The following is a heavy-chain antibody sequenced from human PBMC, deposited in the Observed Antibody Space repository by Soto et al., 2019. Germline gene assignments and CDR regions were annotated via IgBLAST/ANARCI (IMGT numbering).Heavy chain of an antibody. V-gene: IGHV3-74*01. Sequence: PGGSLRLSCAASGFTFSGYWMYWVRQSPGKGLVWVSRINSDGSSTSYADSVKGRFTISRDNAKNTLYLQMNSLRAEDTAVYYCARDPHYFYDSTGYYDYWGQGTLVTVSS. CDR3: ARDPHYFYDSTGYYDY. J-gene: IGHJ4*02. D-gene: IGHD3-22*01. CDR1: GFTFSGYW. CDR2: INSDGSST.